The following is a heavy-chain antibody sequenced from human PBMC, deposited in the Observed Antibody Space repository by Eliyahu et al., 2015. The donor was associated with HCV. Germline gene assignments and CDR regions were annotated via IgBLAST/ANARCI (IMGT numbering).Heavy chain of an antibody. CDR3: ARDTYSRDPYNWFDA. D-gene: IGHD4-11*01. J-gene: IGHJ5*02. CDR1: ANXXNPNG. Sequence: QVHLVQSGPEVRKPGASVXXSCKTSANXXNPNGXNWVRQAPGQGXEWMGWIPSYNGRTNYAQKFQGRVTLTTDTSTTTAYMELRGLTSDDTAVYYCARDTYSRDPYNWFDAWGQGTLVTVSS. CDR2: IPSYNGRT. V-gene: IGHV1-18*04.